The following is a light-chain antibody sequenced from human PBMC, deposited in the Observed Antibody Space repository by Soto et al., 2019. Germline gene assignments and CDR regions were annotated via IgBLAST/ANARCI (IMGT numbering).Light chain of an antibody. J-gene: IGKJ4*01. CDR2: SAS. V-gene: IGKV3-11*01. CDR3: QQRNNWPST. CDR1: QSVRND. Sequence: EIVLTQSPATLFLSPGERATLSCRASQSVRNDLVWYHQKRGQAPRLLIYSASNRAAGIPPRFSASGSGTDFTLTISSLEPEDFAVYYCQQRNNWPSTFGGGTKVEMK.